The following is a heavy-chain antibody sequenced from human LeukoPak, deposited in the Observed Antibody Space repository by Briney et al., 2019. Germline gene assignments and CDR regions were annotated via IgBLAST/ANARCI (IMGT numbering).Heavy chain of an antibody. Sequence: GGSLRLSCAASGFTFSVSWMNWVRQAPGKGLEWVGRVRRQTEGATTDYPAPVKGRFTISRDDSKNKMYLQMNFLKTEDTDVYYCTTRVVTTNDFWGQGTLVTVSS. CDR3: TTRVVTTNDF. V-gene: IGHV3-15*01. CDR2: VRRQTEGATT. D-gene: IGHD2-21*02. J-gene: IGHJ4*02. CDR1: GFTFSVSW.